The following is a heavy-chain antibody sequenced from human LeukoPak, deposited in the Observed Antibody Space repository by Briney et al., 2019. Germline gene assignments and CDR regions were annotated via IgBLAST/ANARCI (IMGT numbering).Heavy chain of an antibody. CDR1: GGSISSSSYY. CDR3: ARHLWSGSSYGMDV. Sequence: PSETLSLTCTVSGGSISSSSYYWGWIRHPPGKGLEWIGSIYYSGSTYYNPSLKSRVTMSVDTSKNQFSLKLSSVTAADTAVYYCARHLWSGSSYGMDVWGQGSTVTVSS. J-gene: IGHJ6*02. D-gene: IGHD1-26*01. CDR2: IYYSGST. V-gene: IGHV4-39*01.